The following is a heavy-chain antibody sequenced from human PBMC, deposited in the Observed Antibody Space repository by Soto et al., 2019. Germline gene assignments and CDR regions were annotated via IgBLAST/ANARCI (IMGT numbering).Heavy chain of an antibody. CDR2: IYWDGDK. CDR3: VHSRCGGDCLRYYSSRYYYGMDV. CDR1: GFSLNTGGLG. Sequence: QIALKESGPTLVKPTQTLTLTCTFSGFSLNTGGLGVGWIRQPPGKALEWLALIYWDGDKRYSPSLQSRLSITKDTSNNQVVLTMNHMDPVDTATYYCVHSRCGGDCLRYYSSRYYYGMDVWGQGNTVTVSS. V-gene: IGHV2-5*02. D-gene: IGHD2-21*02. J-gene: IGHJ6*02.